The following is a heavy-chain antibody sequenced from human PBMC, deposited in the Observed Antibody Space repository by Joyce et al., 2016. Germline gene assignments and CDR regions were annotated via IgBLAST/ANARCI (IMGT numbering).Heavy chain of an antibody. CDR3: ARARSWNYRTYFDY. V-gene: IGHV4-39*07. CDR1: GGSMTSSSYY. D-gene: IGHD1-7*01. J-gene: IGHJ4*02. Sequence: QLQLQESGPGLVKPSETLSLTCSVSGGSMTSSSYYWGWIRQPPGKGLGWIGSIYYSGITYYNPSLKSRVTISLATSRNQFSLKLSSVTAADTAVYFCARARSWNYRTYFDYWGQGILVTVSS. CDR2: IYYSGIT.